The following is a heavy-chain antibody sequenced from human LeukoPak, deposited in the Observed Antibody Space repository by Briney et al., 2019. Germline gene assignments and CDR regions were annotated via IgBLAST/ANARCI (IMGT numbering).Heavy chain of an antibody. D-gene: IGHD1-26*01. CDR3: AKEVGCHNAHTNYFDY. CDR2: INSGADST. Sequence: SLRPACVPSGLTLSSYSISCVRHAPGKGLGWVSGINSGADSTYYTDSVRGRFTISRHNSTNKLDLQMHSMRAADTAPYYCAKEVGCHNAHTNYFDYWGQGTLVTVSS. J-gene: IGHJ4*02. CDR1: GLTLSSYS. V-gene: IGHV3-23*01.